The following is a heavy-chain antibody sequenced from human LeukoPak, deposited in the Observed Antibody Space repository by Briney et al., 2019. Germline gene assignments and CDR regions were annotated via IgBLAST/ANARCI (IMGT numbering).Heavy chain of an antibody. V-gene: IGHV3-48*03. CDR2: ISSSGSTI. D-gene: IGHD6-19*01. CDR3: ARIGYSSGGYYYYGMDV. CDR1: RFTFSSYE. J-gene: IGHJ6*02. Sequence: QPGGPLRLSCAASRFTFSSYEMNWVRQAPGKGLEWVSYISSSGSTIYYADSVKGRFTISRDNAKNSLYLQMNSLRAEDTAVYYCARIGYSSGGYYYYGMDVWGQGTTVTVSS.